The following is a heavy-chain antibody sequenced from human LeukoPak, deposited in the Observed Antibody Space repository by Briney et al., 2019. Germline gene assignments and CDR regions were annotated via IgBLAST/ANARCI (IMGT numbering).Heavy chain of an antibody. J-gene: IGHJ2*01. CDR3: AKDRGRGYDSSGYYPWYFDL. V-gene: IGHV3-23*01. D-gene: IGHD3-22*01. Sequence: GSLRLSCAASGFTFSSYAMTWVRQAPGKGLEWVSAIIGSGGSGNTYYVDSVKGRFTISRDNSKNTLYLQMNSLRAEDTAVYYCAKDRGRGYDSSGYYPWYFDLWGRGTLVTVSS. CDR2: IIGSGGSGNT. CDR1: GFTFSSYA.